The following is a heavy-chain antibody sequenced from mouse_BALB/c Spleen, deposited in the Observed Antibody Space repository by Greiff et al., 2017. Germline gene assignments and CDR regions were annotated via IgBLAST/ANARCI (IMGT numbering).Heavy chain of an antibody. J-gene: IGHJ2*01. CDR1: GYTFTSYW. CDR2: INPSNGRT. V-gene: IGHV1S81*02. CDR3: ARGGGYDDGDY. D-gene: IGHD2-14*01. Sequence: QVQLQQSGAELVKPGASVKLSCKASGYTFTSYWMHWVKQRPGQGLEWIGEINPSNGRTNYNEKFKSKATLTVDKSSSTAYMQLSSLTSEDSAVYYCARGGGYDDGDYWGQGTTLTVSS.